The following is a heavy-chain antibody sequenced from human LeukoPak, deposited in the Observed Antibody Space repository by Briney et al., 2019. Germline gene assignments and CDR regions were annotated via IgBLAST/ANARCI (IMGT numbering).Heavy chain of an antibody. CDR3: ARVAPLRLGELSFLRFWDY. Sequence: ASVKVSCKASGYTFTGYYMHWVRQAPGQGLEWMGWINPNSGGTNYAQKFQGRVTMTRDTSISTAYMELSRLRSDDTAVYYCARVAPLRLGELSFLRFWDYWGQGTLATVSS. CDR1: GYTFTGYY. V-gene: IGHV1-2*02. CDR2: INPNSGGT. J-gene: IGHJ4*02. D-gene: IGHD3-16*02.